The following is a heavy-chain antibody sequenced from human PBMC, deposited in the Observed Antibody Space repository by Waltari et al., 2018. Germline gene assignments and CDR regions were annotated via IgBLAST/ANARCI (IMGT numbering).Heavy chain of an antibody. Sequence: QLQLQESGPGLVRPSGTLSLRCDVSGDSMSTSDCWSWVRQAPQKGLEWIGQGRGSGKSTYTPSFASRVTVSLDTSNNQFSLKMTSATAADTAIYYCARDRGRGLYLDAWGPGTLVTVSP. CDR3: ARDRGRGLYLDA. CDR1: GDSMSTSDC. V-gene: IGHV4-4*02. CDR2: GRGSGKS. D-gene: IGHD2-15*01. J-gene: IGHJ5*02.